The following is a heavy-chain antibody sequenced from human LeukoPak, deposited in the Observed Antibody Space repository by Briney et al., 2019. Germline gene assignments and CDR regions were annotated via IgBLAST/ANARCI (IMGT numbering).Heavy chain of an antibody. V-gene: IGHV1-69*13. CDR2: IIPIFGTA. J-gene: IGHJ4*02. D-gene: IGHD3-3*01. Sequence: SVKVSCKASGGTFSSYAISSVRQAPGQGLEWMGGIIPIFGTANYAQKFQGRVTITADESTSTAYMELSSLRSEDTAVYYCAREEDFWSGYYGWGQGTLVTVSS. CDR1: GGTFSSYA. CDR3: AREEDFWSGYYG.